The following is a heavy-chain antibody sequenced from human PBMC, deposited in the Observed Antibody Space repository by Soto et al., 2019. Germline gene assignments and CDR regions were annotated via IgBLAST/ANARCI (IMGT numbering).Heavy chain of an antibody. V-gene: IGHV3-74*01. CDR1: GFTFGNYW. CDR2: TTSDGTTT. CDR3: ARAEVDY. Sequence: AGSLRLSSAASGFTFGNYWMHWVRQAPGKGLEWVSRTTSDGTTTNYADSVKGRFTVSRDNAKNTLYLQMNSLRAEDPAMYYCARAEVDYWGPGTLVTVSS. J-gene: IGHJ4*02.